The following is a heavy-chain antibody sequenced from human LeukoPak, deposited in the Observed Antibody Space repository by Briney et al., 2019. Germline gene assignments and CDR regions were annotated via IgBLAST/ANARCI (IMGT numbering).Heavy chain of an antibody. CDR3: ARVLLWGAFYI. CDR2: ITSNIGGK. V-gene: IGHV1-2*02. Sequence: ASVIVSYMASGYTFTVYYMHWVRQAPGQGLEWRGGITSNIGGKNYAEMFRGGVTITRETSISTAYMELSRLRSDDTAVYYCARVLLWGAFYIWGQGTMVTVSS. J-gene: IGHJ3*02. D-gene: IGHD3-10*01. CDR1: GYTFTVYY.